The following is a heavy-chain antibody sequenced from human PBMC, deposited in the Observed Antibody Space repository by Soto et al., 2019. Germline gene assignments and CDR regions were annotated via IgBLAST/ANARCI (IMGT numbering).Heavy chain of an antibody. J-gene: IGHJ4*02. D-gene: IGHD2-8*01. Sequence: GGSLRLSCAASGFTFSRSAMHWVRQAPGKGLEWVAVISYDGSNKYYADSVKGRFTISRDNSKNTLFLQMNSLRPEDTAVSYCAGGSGVYAIDYFEYWGQGTLVTVSS. CDR1: GFTFSRSA. CDR3: AGGSGVYAIDYFEY. V-gene: IGHV3-30*04. CDR2: ISYDGSNK.